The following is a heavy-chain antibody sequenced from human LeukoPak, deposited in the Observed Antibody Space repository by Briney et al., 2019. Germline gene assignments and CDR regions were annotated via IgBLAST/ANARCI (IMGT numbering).Heavy chain of an antibody. CDR2: ISSSSSYI. D-gene: IGHD3-10*01. Sequence: GGSLRLSCAASGFTFSSYSMNWVRQAPGKGLEWVSSISSSSSYIYYADSVKGRFTISRDNSKNTLYLQMNSLRAEDTAVYYCALLVRGVFNSFDYWGQGALVTVSS. CDR1: GFTFSSYS. V-gene: IGHV3-21*01. J-gene: IGHJ4*02. CDR3: ALLVRGVFNSFDY.